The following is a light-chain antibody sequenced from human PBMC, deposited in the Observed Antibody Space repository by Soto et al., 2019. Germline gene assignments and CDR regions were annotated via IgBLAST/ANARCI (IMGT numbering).Light chain of an antibody. CDR1: QGIGRD. CDR2: DVS. V-gene: IGKV1D-13*01. J-gene: IGKJ1*01. CDR3: QQYKDSMWT. Sequence: IQMIQSPSNLSASVGDTVTIPLRASQGIGRDLAWFQQRPGKAPNLLISDVSSLESGVPSRFSGSGSATEFTLTISGLQPDDFATYYCQQYKDSMWTFGQGTKVDI.